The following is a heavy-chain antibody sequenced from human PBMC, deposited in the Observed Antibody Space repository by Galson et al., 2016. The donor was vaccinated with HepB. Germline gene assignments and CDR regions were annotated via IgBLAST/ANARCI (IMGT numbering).Heavy chain of an antibody. CDR2: IYPSDSDT. V-gene: IGHV5-51*01. CDR1: GYRFTSYW. D-gene: IGHD3-10*01. Sequence: QPGAEVKKPGESLKISCKGSGYRFTSYWIGWVRQMPGKGLEWMGIIYPSDSDTRYSPSFQGQVSISADKSTSTAYLQWSSLKASDTAIYYCARCGTARGVGDYWGQGTLVTVSS. J-gene: IGHJ4*02. CDR3: ARCGTARGVGDY.